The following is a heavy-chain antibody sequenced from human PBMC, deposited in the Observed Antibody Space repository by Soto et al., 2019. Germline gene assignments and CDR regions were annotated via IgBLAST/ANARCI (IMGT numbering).Heavy chain of an antibody. D-gene: IGHD6-13*01. J-gene: IGHJ6*02. V-gene: IGHV5-51*01. Sequence: RGESLKISCKGSGYSFTSYWIGWVRQMPGKGLEWMGIIYPSDSDTRYSPSFQGQVTISADKSISTAYLQWSSLKASDTAMYYCARHPKAAAAVYIMDVWGQGTTVTVSS. CDR1: GYSFTSYW. CDR2: IYPSDSDT. CDR3: ARHPKAAAAVYIMDV.